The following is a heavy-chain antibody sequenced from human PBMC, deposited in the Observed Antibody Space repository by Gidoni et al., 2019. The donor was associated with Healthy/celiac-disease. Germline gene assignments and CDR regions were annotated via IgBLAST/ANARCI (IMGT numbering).Heavy chain of an antibody. CDR3: ARDRGAARPFDY. V-gene: IGHV3-21*01. CDR1: GFTFSSYS. J-gene: IGHJ4*02. D-gene: IGHD6-6*01. CDR2: ISSSSSYI. Sequence: EVQLVESGGGLVKHGESLRLSCAAPGFTFSSYSMNWVRQAPGKGLEWVSSISSSSSYIYYADSVKGRFTISRDNAKNSLYLQMNSLRAEDTAVYYCARDRGAARPFDYWGQGTLVTVSS.